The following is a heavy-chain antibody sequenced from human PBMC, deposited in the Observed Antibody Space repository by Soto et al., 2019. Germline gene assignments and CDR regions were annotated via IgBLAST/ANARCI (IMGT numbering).Heavy chain of an antibody. J-gene: IGHJ5*02. CDR1: GGSISSYY. Sequence: PSETLSIPCTIIGGSISSYYWSWIRQPQGKGLEWIGYIYYSGSTNYHPSLKSRVTISVDTSKNLFSLKLSSVTAADTAVYYCARLFEYNWNENWFDPWGQGTLVTVSS. D-gene: IGHD1-20*01. V-gene: IGHV4-59*08. CDR2: IYYSGST. CDR3: ARLFEYNWNENWFDP.